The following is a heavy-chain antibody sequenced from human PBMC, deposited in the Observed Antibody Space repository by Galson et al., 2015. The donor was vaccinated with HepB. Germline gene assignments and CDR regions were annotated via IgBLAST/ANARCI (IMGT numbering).Heavy chain of an antibody. CDR2: ISYDRSDK. CDR3: ARSHQSYNMDV. CDR1: GFTFSSYD. Sequence: SLRLSCAASGFTFSSYDMFWVRQAPGKGLEWVAIISYDRSDKNHADSVKGRFTISRDNSKNTLFLQMNSLRTEDTAIYYCARSHQSYNMDVWGQGTTVTVSS. D-gene: IGHD1-1*01. V-gene: IGHV3-30-3*01. J-gene: IGHJ6*02.